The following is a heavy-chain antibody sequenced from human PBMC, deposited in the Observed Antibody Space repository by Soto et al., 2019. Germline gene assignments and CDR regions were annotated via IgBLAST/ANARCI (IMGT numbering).Heavy chain of an antibody. CDR3: ASDKITGTPTINWFDP. V-gene: IGHV4-39*01. CDR1: GGSISSSSYY. D-gene: IGHD1-20*01. CDR2: IYYSGST. J-gene: IGHJ5*02. Sequence: SETLSLTCTVSGGSISSSSYYWGWIRQPPGKWLEWIWSIYYSGSTYYNPSLKSRVTISVDTSKIQFSLKLSSVTAADTALYYCASDKITGTPTINWFDPWGQGTLVTVSS.